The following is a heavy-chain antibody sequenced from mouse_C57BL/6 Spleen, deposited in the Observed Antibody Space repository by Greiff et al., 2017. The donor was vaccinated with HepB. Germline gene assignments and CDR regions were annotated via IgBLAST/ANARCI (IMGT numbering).Heavy chain of an antibody. J-gene: IGHJ4*01. CDR2: IYPGSGNT. D-gene: IGHD2-2*01. CDR1: GYSFTSYY. CDR3: ARSGSGDYAMDY. Sequence: VKLMESGPELVKPGASVKISCKASGYSFTSYYIHWVKQRPGQGLEWIGWIYPGSGNTKYNEKFKGKATLTADTSSSTAYMQLSSLTSEDSAVYYCARSGSGDYAMDYWGQGTSVTVSS. V-gene: IGHV1-66*01.